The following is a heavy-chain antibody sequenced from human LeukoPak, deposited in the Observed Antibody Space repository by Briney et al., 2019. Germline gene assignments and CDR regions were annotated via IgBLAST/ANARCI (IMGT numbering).Heavy chain of an antibody. D-gene: IGHD5-12*01. J-gene: IGHJ5*02. CDR3: ARGTHIVATIGNWFDP. Sequence: SETLSLTCAVYAGSFSGYYSSCIPHPPGKGLGWGAEINHSGSTNYNPSLQSRVTISVDTSKHQFSLKLRSVTAADTAVYYCARGTHIVATIGNWFDPWGQGTLVTVSS. V-gene: IGHV4-34*01. CDR1: AGSFSGYY. CDR2: INHSGST.